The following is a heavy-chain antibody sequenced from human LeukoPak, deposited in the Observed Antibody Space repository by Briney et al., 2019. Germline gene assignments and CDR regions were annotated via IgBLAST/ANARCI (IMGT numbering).Heavy chain of an antibody. Sequence: SETLSLTCAVYGGSFSGYYWSWIRQPPGKGLEWIGEINHSGSTNYNPSLESRVTISVDTSKNQFSLKLSSVTAADTAVYYCARSRGNYGSGTLRNYFDYWGQGTLVTVSS. V-gene: IGHV4-34*01. CDR3: ARSRGNYGSGTLRNYFDY. J-gene: IGHJ4*02. CDR2: INHSGST. CDR1: GGSFSGYY. D-gene: IGHD3-10*01.